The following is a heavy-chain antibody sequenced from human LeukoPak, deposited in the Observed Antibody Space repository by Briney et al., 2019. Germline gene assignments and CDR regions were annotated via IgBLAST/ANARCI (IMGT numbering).Heavy chain of an antibody. CDR2: IYYSEAT. D-gene: IGHD4-17*01. J-gene: IGHJ6*02. V-gene: IGHV4-59*01. CDR1: GGSISGYY. Sequence: SETLSLTCTVSGGSISGYYWSWIRQPPGKGLEWIGYIYYSEATNYNPSLKSRVTISVDTSKNQFSLKLSSVTAADTAVYYCARGGGYGDYLCYYGMDVWGQGTTVTVSS. CDR3: ARGGGYGDYLCYYGMDV.